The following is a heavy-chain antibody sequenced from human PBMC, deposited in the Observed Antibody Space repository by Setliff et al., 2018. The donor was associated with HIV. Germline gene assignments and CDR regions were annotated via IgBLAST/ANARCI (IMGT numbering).Heavy chain of an antibody. CDR1: GYTFTRYG. CDR3: ARRGDNYGLDPIYYYYYYRDV. J-gene: IGHJ6*03. Sequence: ASVKVSCKASGYTFTRYGISWVRQAPGQGLEWMGWITPFNGNTNYAQKLQGRVTMTTDTSTSTAYMELRSLRSDDTAVYYCARRGDNYGLDPIYYYYYYRDVGGKGTTVTVSS. D-gene: IGHD5-18*01. V-gene: IGHV1-18*01. CDR2: ITPFNGNT.